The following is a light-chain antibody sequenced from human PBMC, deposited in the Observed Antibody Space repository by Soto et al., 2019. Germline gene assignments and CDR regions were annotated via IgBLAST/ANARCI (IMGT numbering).Light chain of an antibody. CDR2: DVS. V-gene: IGLV2-14*03. J-gene: IGLJ1*01. Sequence: QSALTQPASVSGSPGQTITISCTGSSSDVGDYNYVSWYQHHPGKAPKLMIYDVSNRPSGVSNRFSGSKSGNTASLIISGLQAEAEADYYCSSYTSSSTRVFGTGTKLTVL. CDR1: SSDVGDYNY. CDR3: SSYTSSSTRV.